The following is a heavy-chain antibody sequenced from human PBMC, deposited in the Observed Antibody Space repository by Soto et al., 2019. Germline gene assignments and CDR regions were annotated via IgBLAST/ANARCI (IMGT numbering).Heavy chain of an antibody. D-gene: IGHD5-18*01. CDR2: IIPIFGTA. CDR1: GGTFSSYA. CDR3: AGGTAMAHTSGFDY. V-gene: IGHV1-69*06. Sequence: QVQLVQSGAEVKKPGSSVKVSCKASGGTFSSYAISWVRQAPGQGLEWMGGIIPIFGTANYAQKFQGRVTITADKSTSTAYMELSSLRSEDTVVYYCAGGTAMAHTSGFDYWGQGTLVTVSS. J-gene: IGHJ4*02.